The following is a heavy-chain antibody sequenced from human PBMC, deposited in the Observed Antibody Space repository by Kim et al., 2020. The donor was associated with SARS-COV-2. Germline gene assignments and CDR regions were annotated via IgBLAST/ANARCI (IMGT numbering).Heavy chain of an antibody. J-gene: IGHJ4*02. D-gene: IGHD6-6*01. Sequence: RFTISRDNSKNTLYLQMNSLRAEDTAVYYCAKGGIRASSEYSSSSMVHDYWGQGTLVTVSS. CDR3: AKGGIRASSEYSSSSMVHDY. V-gene: IGHV3-30*02.